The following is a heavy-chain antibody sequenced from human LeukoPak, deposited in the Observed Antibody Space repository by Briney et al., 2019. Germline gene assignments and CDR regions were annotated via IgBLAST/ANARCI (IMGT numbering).Heavy chain of an antibody. D-gene: IGHD6-19*01. Sequence: RTSGTLSLTCTVSGGSISSYYWSWIRQPPGKGLEWVGDIYYSGSANYNPSLKSRVTISVDTSKNQFSLKLRSVTAADTAVYYCARERGSGWYDYWGQGTLVTVSS. CDR1: GGSISSYY. J-gene: IGHJ4*02. CDR3: ARERGSGWYDY. CDR2: IYYSGSA. V-gene: IGHV4-59*01.